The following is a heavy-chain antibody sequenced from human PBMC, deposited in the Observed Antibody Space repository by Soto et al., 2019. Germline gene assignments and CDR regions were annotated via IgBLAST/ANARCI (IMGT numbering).Heavy chain of an antibody. CDR2: IIPIFGTA. Sequence: QVQLVQSGAEVKKPGSSVKVSCKASGGTFSSYAISWVRQAPGQGLEWMGGIIPIFGTANYAQKFQGRVXIXAXXSTSTAYMELSSLRSEDTAVYYCARDRDRSDAFDIWGQGTMVTVSS. V-gene: IGHV1-69*12. CDR1: GGTFSSYA. J-gene: IGHJ3*02. CDR3: ARDRDRSDAFDI.